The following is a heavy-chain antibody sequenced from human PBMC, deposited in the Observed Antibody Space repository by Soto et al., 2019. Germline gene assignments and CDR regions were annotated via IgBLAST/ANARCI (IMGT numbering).Heavy chain of an antibody. CDR3: ARGYSRPDWFDS. CDR1: GDYISSAGSF. V-gene: IGHV4-31*03. J-gene: IGHJ5*01. D-gene: IGHD5-12*01. CDR2: MSHSETT. Sequence: QVQLQESGAGLMKPSQTLSLTCTVSGDYISSAGSFWSWVRQLPGKGLEWIGYMSHSETTHYNSSLKSRVSISIDTSKNEFSVNLGSVTAADTAVYYCARGYSRPDWFDSWGPGTLVIVSS.